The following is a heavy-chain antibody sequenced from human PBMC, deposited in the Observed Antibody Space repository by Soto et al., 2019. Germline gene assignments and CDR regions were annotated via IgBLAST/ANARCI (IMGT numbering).Heavy chain of an antibody. D-gene: IGHD3-22*01. Sequence: EVQLVESGGGLVKPGGSLRLSCAASGFTFSNAWMSWVRQAPGKGREWVGRIKSKTDGGTTDYAAPVKGRFTISRDDSKNTLYLQMNSLKTEDTAVYYCTGALFTYYYDSSGYHPHYWGQGTLVTVSS. CDR1: GFTFSNAW. CDR3: TGALFTYYYDSSGYHPHY. J-gene: IGHJ4*02. V-gene: IGHV3-15*01. CDR2: IKSKTDGGTT.